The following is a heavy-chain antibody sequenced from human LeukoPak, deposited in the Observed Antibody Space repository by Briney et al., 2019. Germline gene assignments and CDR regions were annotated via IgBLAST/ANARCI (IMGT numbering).Heavy chain of an antibody. CDR1: GGTFSSYA. V-gene: IGHV1-69*13. CDR2: IIPIFGTA. Sequence: GASVKVSCKASGGTFSSYAISWVRQAPGQGLEWMGGIIPIFGTANYAQKFQGRVTITADESTSTAYMELSSLRSEDTDVYYCARIEDCTNGVCYPFDYWGQGTLVTVSS. D-gene: IGHD2-8*01. CDR3: ARIEDCTNGVCYPFDY. J-gene: IGHJ4*02.